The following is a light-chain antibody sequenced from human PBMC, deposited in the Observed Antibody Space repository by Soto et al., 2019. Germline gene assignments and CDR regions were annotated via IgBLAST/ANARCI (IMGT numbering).Light chain of an antibody. Sequence: DIQMTQSPSSLSASVGNRVTITGQASKDISNYLNWYQQKPGKAPKLLIYDASNLETGVPSRFSGSGSGTDFTFTISSLQPEDIATYYCQQYDNLPYTFGQGTKLEIK. CDR2: DAS. CDR3: QQYDNLPYT. V-gene: IGKV1-33*01. J-gene: IGKJ2*01. CDR1: KDISNY.